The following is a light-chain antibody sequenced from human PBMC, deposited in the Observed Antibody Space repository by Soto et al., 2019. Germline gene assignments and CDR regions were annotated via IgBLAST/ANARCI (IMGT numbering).Light chain of an antibody. CDR2: GAS. CDR1: QSISSW. CDR3: QQANSFPIT. J-gene: IGKJ5*01. Sequence: DIQMTQSPSTLSASVGDRVTITCRASQSISSWLAWYQQKPGKAPKLLIYGASSLQSGVPSRFSGSRSGTDFTLTISSLQPEDFATYYCQQANSFPITFGQGTRLEIK. V-gene: IGKV1-12*01.